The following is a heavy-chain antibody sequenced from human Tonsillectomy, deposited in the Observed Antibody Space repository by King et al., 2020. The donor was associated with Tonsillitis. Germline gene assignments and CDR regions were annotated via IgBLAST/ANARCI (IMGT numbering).Heavy chain of an antibody. V-gene: IGHV6-1*01. CDR3: ARASPDVDIDS. J-gene: IGHJ4*02. Sequence: VQLQQSGPGVVKPSETLSLTCVVSGDSVSGSTIAWNWIRQSPSRGLEWLGRTYYRSRWFYEYAISIRSRMTINADTSKNQFSLRLSSVTPEDTAMYYCARASPDVDIDSWGQGTLVTVSS. CDR1: GDSVSGSTIA. CDR2: TYYRSRWFY. D-gene: IGHD3-9*01.